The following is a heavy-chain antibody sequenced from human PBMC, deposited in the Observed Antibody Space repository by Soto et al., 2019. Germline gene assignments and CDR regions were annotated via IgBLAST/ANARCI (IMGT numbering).Heavy chain of an antibody. V-gene: IGHV1-18*01. CDR3: ALFAVAGNTRYFQH. D-gene: IGHD6-19*01. J-gene: IGHJ1*01. CDR1: GYTFTSNG. CDR2: ISAYNGNT. Sequence: GASVKVSCKASGYTFTSNGSRWVRQAPGQGLEWMGWISAYNGNTNYAQKLQGRVTMTTDTSTSTAYMELRSLRSDDTAVYYCALFAVAGNTRYFQHWGQGTLVTVSS.